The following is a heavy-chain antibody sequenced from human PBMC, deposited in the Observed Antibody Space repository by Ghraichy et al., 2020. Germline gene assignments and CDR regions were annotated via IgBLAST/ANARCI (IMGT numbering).Heavy chain of an antibody. Sequence: GSLNISCAASGFTFSGSAMHWVRQASGKGLEWVGRIRSKTNSYATAYAASVKGRFTISRDDSKNTAHLQMNSLKTEDTAVYYCTRPPPDYVGCDPWGQGTLVTVSS. CDR2: IRSKTNSYAT. V-gene: IGHV3-73*01. J-gene: IGHJ5*02. D-gene: IGHD4-17*01. CDR3: TRPPPDYVGCDP. CDR1: GFTFSGSA.